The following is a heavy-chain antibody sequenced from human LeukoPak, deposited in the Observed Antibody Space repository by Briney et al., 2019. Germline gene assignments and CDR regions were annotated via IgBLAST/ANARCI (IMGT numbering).Heavy chain of an antibody. J-gene: IGHJ4*02. CDR2: ISSSSSYI. CDR1: GFTFSSYS. CDR3: ASRMAAAGGGLSRTFDY. Sequence: GGSLRLSCAASGFTFSSYSMNWVRQAPGKGLEWFSSISSSSSYIYYADSVKGRFTISRDNAKNSLYLQMNSLRAEDTAVYYCASRMAAAGGGLSRTFDYWGQGTLVTVSS. D-gene: IGHD6-13*01. V-gene: IGHV3-21*01.